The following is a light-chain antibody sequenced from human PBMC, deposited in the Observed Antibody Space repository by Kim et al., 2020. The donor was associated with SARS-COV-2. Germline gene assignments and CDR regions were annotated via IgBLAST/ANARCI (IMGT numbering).Light chain of an antibody. V-gene: IGLV3-1*01. CDR1: KLGDKY. J-gene: IGLJ2*01. CDR3: QAWDSSTVV. Sequence: SYELTQPPSVSVSPGQTASITCSGDKLGDKYACWYQQKPGQSPVLVICQDSKRPSGIPERFSGSNSGNTATLTISGTQAMDEADYYCQAWDSSTVVFGVG. CDR2: QDS.